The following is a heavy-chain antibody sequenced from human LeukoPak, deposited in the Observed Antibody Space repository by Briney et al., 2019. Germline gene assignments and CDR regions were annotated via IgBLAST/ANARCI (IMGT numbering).Heavy chain of an antibody. CDR1: GGSISSYY. Sequence: SETLSLTCTVSGGSISSYYWSWIRQPPGKGLEWIGYIYYSGSTNYNPSLKSRVTISVDTSKNQFSLKLSSVTAADTAVYYCARDRRLYSSANEDYWGQGTLVTVSS. CDR3: ARDRRLYSSANEDY. J-gene: IGHJ4*02. CDR2: IYYSGST. D-gene: IGHD6-25*01. V-gene: IGHV4-59*01.